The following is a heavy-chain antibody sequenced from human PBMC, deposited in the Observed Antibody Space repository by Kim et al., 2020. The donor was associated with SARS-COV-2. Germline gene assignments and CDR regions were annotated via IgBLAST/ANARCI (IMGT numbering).Heavy chain of an antibody. CDR1: GFTFSSYG. D-gene: IGHD3-10*01. Sequence: LSLTCAASGFTFSSYGMHWVRQAPGKGLEWVAVISYDGSNKYYADSVKGRFTISRDNSKNTLYLQMNSLRAEDTAVYYCYYYGSGSSFDYWGQGTLVTVSS. J-gene: IGHJ4*02. V-gene: IGHV3-30*03. CDR3: YYYGSGSSFDY. CDR2: ISYDGSNK.